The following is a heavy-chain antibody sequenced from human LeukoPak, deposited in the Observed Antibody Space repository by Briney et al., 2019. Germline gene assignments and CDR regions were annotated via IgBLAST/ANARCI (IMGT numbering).Heavy chain of an antibody. D-gene: IGHD6-13*01. Sequence: GESLKISCKGSGYSFTSYWISWVRQMPGKGLEWMGRIDPSDSYTNYSPSFQGHVTISADKSISTAYLQWSSLKASGTAMYYCARGKQQLTPYYYYGMDVWGQGTTVTVSS. CDR2: IDPSDSYT. CDR3: ARGKQQLTPYYYYGMDV. CDR1: GYSFTSYW. V-gene: IGHV5-10-1*01. J-gene: IGHJ6*02.